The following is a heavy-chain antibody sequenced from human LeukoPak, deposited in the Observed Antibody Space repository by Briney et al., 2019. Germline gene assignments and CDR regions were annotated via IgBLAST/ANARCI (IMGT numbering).Heavy chain of an antibody. CDR3: ARANVDTAMVQFDY. D-gene: IGHD5-18*01. J-gene: IGHJ4*02. V-gene: IGHV4-34*01. Sequence: PGGSLRLSCAASGFTFSSYAMSWVCQPPGKGLEWIGEINHSGSTNYNPSLKSRVTISVDTSKNQFSLKLSSVTAADTAVYYCARANVDTAMVQFDYWGQGTLVTVSS. CDR2: INHSGST. CDR1: GFTFSSYA.